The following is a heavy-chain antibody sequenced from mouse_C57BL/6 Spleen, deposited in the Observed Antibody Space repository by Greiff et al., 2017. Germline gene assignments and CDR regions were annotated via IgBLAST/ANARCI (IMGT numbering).Heavy chain of an antibody. CDR1: GYTFTSYW. CDR2: IDPSDSYT. Sequence: QVQLQQPGAELVRPGTSVKLSCKASGYTFTSYWMHWVKQRPGQGLEWIGVIDPSDSYTNYNQKFKGKATLTVDTSSSTAYMQLSSLTSEDSAVYYWARWGLYDGHYEDYFDYWGQGTTLTVAS. CDR3: ARWGLYDGHYEDYFDY. J-gene: IGHJ2*01. V-gene: IGHV1-59*01. D-gene: IGHD2-3*01.